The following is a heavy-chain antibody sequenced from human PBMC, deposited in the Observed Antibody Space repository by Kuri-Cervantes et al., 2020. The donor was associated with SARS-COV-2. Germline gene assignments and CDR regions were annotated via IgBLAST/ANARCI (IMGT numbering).Heavy chain of an antibody. CDR3: ARVAVVVVAADWYFDL. CDR1: GCSISSSSYY. D-gene: IGHD2-15*01. J-gene: IGHJ2*01. CDR2: IYYSGST. V-gene: IGHV4-61*05. Sequence: SETLSLTCTVSGCSISSSSYYWGWIRQPPGKGLEWIGYIYYSGSTNYNPSLKSRVTISVDTSKNQFSLKLSAVTAADTAVYYCARVAVVVVAADWYFDLWGRGTLVTVSS.